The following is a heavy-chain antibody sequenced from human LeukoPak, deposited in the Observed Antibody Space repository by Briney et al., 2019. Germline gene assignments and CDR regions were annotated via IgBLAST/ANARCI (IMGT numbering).Heavy chain of an antibody. CDR3: ARDFDYYDSSGYRLYYFDY. V-gene: IGHV4-59*01. J-gene: IGHJ4*02. CDR2: IYYSGST. CDR1: GGSISSYY. D-gene: IGHD3-22*01. Sequence: SETLSLTCTVSGGSISSYYWSWIRQPPGKGLEWIGYIYYSGSTNYNPSLKSRVTISVGTSKNQFSLKLSSVTAADTAVYYCARDFDYYDSSGYRLYYFDYWGQGTLVTVSS.